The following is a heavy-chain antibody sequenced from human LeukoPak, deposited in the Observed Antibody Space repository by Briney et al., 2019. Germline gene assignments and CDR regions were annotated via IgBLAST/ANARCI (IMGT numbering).Heavy chain of an antibody. CDR1: GFIVNSNY. D-gene: IGHD3-22*01. V-gene: IGHV3-21*01. CDR2: ISSSSSYI. Sequence: PGGSLRLSCAASGFIVNSNYMNWVRQAPGKGLEWVSSISSSSSYIYYADSVKGRFTISRDNAKNSLYLQMNSLRAEDTAVYYCARDLGYYYDKTYYFDYWGQGTLVTVSS. J-gene: IGHJ4*02. CDR3: ARDLGYYYDKTYYFDY.